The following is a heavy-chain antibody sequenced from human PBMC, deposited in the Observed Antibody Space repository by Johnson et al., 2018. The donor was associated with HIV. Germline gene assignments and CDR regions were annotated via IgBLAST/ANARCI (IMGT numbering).Heavy chain of an antibody. CDR2: IRWNSGST. CDR3: AIIPPGGAGKGADAFDI. V-gene: IGHV3-9*01. Sequence: VQLVESGGGLVQPGGPLRLSCAASGFTFDDYAMHWVRQAPGKGLEWVSGIRWNSGSTGYADSVKGRFTISRDNSKNTLYLQMNSLRAEDTAVYYCAIIPPGGAGKGADAFDIWGQGTMVTVSS. D-gene: IGHD1-26*01. J-gene: IGHJ3*02. CDR1: GFTFDDYA.